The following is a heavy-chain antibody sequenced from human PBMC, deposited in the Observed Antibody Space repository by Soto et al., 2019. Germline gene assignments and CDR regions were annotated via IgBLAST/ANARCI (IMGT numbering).Heavy chain of an antibody. D-gene: IGHD6-19*01. J-gene: IGHJ4*02. CDR1: GGSISSYY. Sequence: SETLSLTCSVSGGSISSYYWSWIRQPPGKGLEWIGYILYSGSTNYSPSLKGQVTISVDTSKNQFSLKLTSVTAADTAVYYCARRGYSSGWYYFDYWGQGTMVTVYS. CDR2: ILYSGST. V-gene: IGHV4-59*01. CDR3: ARRGYSSGWYYFDY.